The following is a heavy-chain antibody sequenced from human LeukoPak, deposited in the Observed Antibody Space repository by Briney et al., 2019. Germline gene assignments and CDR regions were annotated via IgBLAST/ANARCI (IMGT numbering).Heavy chain of an antibody. J-gene: IGHJ4*02. CDR1: GYTFTSYG. V-gene: IGHV1-18*01. D-gene: IGHD2-2*02. CDR3: ARGGYCSSTSCYSTTLFDY. CDR2: ISTYNGNT. Sequence: ASVKVSCKASGYTFTSYGISWVRQAPGQGLEWMGWISTYNGNTNYAQKFQGRVTITADESASTAYMELSSLRSEDTAVYYCARGGYCSSTSCYSTTLFDYWGQGTLVTVSS.